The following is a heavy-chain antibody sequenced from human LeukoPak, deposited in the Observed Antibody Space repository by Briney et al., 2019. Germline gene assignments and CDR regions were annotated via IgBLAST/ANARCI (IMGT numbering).Heavy chain of an antibody. CDR1: GDSISRSNW. V-gene: IGHV4-4*02. CDR3: ASGFTGSQAFDI. CDR2: IYHSGST. D-gene: IGHD1-14*01. J-gene: IGHJ3*02. Sequence: SETLSLTCAVSGDSISRSNWWSWVRQPPGRGLEWIGEIYHSGSTNYNASLKSRVTISVDTSKNQFSLRLSSVTAADTAVYYCASGFTGSQAFDIWGQGTMVTVSS.